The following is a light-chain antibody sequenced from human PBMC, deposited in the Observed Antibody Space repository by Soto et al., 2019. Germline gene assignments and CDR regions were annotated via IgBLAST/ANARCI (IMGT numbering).Light chain of an antibody. CDR1: QTVSITY. CDR3: QQYGSSPLIS. CDR2: GAS. V-gene: IGKV3-20*01. Sequence: EIVLTQSPGTLSLSPWESATLSFMASQTVSITYLTWYQQKPGQAPRLLIFGASKRATGIPDRFSGSGSGRDFTLTISGLEPEDFAVYYCQQYGSSPLISFGQGTRLEI. J-gene: IGKJ5*01.